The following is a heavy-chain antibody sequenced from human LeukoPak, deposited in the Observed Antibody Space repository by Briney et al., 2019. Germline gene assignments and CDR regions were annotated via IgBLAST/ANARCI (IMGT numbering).Heavy chain of an antibody. CDR2: INPTTGDT. CDR3: ARDQGSLSRSWYTGY. V-gene: IGHV1-2*06. Sequence: ASVTVSCEASGYTLTGYHIHWVRQAPGQGLEWMGRINPTTGDTNFAQKFQGRVTMTRDTSITTAYMEVSSLRPDDTAMYFCARDQGSLSRSWYTGYWGQGTQVTVSS. J-gene: IGHJ4*02. D-gene: IGHD6-13*01. CDR1: GYTLTGYH.